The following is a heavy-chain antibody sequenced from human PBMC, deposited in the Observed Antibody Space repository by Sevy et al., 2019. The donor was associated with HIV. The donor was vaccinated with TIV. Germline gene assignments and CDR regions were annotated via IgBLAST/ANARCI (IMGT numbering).Heavy chain of an antibody. D-gene: IGHD2-2*01. CDR1: GGSISSGSYY. CDR3: AREGSTWAGWFDP. CDR2: INTSGST. V-gene: IGHV4-61*02. Sequence: SETLSLTCTVSGGSISSGSYYWSWIRQPAGKGLEWIGRINTSGSTNYNPSLKSRVTLSVDTSKNQFSLKLSSVTAADTAVYYCAREGSTWAGWFDPWGQGTLVTVSS. J-gene: IGHJ5*02.